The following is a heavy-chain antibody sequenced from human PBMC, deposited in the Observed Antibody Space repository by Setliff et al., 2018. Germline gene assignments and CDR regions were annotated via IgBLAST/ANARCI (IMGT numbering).Heavy chain of an antibody. CDR3: ARVWGGGWFDP. Sequence: LVLPSETLSLTCTVSGGSISSGDYYWSWIRQPAGKGLAWIGRIYTSGSTNYNPSLKGRVTISMDTSKNQFALKMNSVTAADMAVYYCARVWGGGWFDPWGQGTLVTVSS. CDR1: GGSISSGDYY. CDR2: IYTSGST. J-gene: IGHJ5*02. D-gene: IGHD3-16*01. V-gene: IGHV4-61*02.